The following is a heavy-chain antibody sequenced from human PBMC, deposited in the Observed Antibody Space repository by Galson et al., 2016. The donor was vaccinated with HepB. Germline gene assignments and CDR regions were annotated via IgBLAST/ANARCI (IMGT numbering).Heavy chain of an antibody. CDR3: ARDLHSGYDLGASGFDS. J-gene: IGHJ4*02. V-gene: IGHV3-21*01. CDR2: ISSSSFYI. D-gene: IGHD5-12*01. CDR1: GFTFSSHN. Sequence: SLRLSCAASGFTFSSHNMNWVRQGPGKGLEWVSSISSSSFYIYYADSVKGRFTISRDNAKNSLYLQMHSLRAEDTAVYYCARDLHSGYDLGASGFDSWGQGTLVTVSS.